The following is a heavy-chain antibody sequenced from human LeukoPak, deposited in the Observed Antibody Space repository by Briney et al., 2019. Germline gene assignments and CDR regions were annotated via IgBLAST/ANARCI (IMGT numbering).Heavy chain of an antibody. V-gene: IGHV3-30*02. CDR2: IRYDGSNK. D-gene: IGHD3-10*01. J-gene: IGHJ5*02. Sequence: HTGGSLRLSCAASGFTFSSYGMHWVRQAPGKGLGWVAFIRYDGSNKYYADSVKGRFTISRDNSKNTLYLQMNSLRAEDTAVYYCARDGWFGDYNWFDPWGQGTLVTVSS. CDR3: ARDGWFGDYNWFDP. CDR1: GFTFSSYG.